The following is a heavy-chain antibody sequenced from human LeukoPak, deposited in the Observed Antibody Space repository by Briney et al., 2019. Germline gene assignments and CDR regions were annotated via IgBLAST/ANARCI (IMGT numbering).Heavy chain of an antibody. CDR1: GVSINSYY. Sequence: SETLSLTCTVSGVSINSYYWSWIRKSPGKGLEWIGYIYYSGSTYYNPSLKSRVVISVDTSKNQFSLKLSSATAADTAVYYCASAKGVLSYFDYWGQGVLVTVSS. CDR3: ASAKGVLSYFDY. J-gene: IGHJ4*02. CDR2: IYYSGST. V-gene: IGHV4-59*01. D-gene: IGHD3-16*01.